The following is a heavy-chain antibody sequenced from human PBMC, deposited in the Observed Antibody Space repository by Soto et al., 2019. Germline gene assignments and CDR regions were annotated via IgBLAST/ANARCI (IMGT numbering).Heavy chain of an antibody. J-gene: IGHJ4*02. Sequence: LEPLSLTCTISGGSISSYYLRCIRQPPGKGLEWFGYIYYSGSTNYNPSLKSRVTISVDTSKNQFSLKLSSVTAADTAVYYCARRYGSCFDYWGQGTLVTVPQ. D-gene: IGHD5-18*01. CDR2: IYYSGST. V-gene: IGHV4-59*08. CDR1: GGSISSYY. CDR3: ARRYGSCFDY.